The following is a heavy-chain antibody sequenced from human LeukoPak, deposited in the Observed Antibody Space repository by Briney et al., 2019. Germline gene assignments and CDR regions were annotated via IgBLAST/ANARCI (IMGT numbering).Heavy chain of an antibody. D-gene: IGHD6-13*01. CDR1: GFTFSSYS. J-gene: IGHJ3*02. Sequence: GGSLRLSCAASGFTFSSYSMNWVRQAPGKGLEWVSSISSSSSYIYYADSVKGQFTISRDNAKNSLYLQMNSLRAEDTAVYYCARAEGYGAFDIWGQGTMVTVSS. CDR3: ARAEGYGAFDI. V-gene: IGHV3-21*01. CDR2: ISSSSSYI.